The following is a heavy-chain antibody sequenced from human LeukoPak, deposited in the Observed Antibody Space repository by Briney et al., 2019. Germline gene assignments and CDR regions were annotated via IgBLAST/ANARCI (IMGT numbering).Heavy chain of an antibody. J-gene: IGHJ6*03. Sequence: SVKVSCKASGGTFSSYAISWVRQAPGQGLEWMGGIIPIFGTANYAQKFQGRVTITADESTSTAYMELSSLRSEDTAVYYCAGGGDNYASGSSYGYYMDVWGKGTTVTVSS. V-gene: IGHV1-69*13. CDR3: AGGGDNYASGSSYGYYMDV. D-gene: IGHD3-10*01. CDR2: IIPIFGTA. CDR1: GGTFSSYA.